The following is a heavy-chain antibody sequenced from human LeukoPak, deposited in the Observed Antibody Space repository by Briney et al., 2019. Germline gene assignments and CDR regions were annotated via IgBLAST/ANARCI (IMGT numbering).Heavy chain of an antibody. V-gene: IGHV4-34*01. Sequence: PSETLSLTCAVYGGSFSGYYWSWIRQPPGKGLEWIGEINHSGSANYNPSLKSRVTISVDTSKNQFSLKLSSVTAADTAVYYCARGNDYGDSYYYYYMDVWGKGTTVTVSS. CDR3: ARGNDYGDSYYYYYMDV. CDR2: INHSGSA. J-gene: IGHJ6*03. CDR1: GGSFSGYY. D-gene: IGHD4-17*01.